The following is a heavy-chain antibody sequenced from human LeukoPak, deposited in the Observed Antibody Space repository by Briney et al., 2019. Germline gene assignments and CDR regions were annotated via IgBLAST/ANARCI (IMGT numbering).Heavy chain of an antibody. CDR1: GFTFSSYA. V-gene: IGHV3-53*01. CDR3: ARLTSVLVV. D-gene: IGHD6-6*01. CDR2: IYSGGNT. Sequence: GGSLRLSCAASGFTFSSYAMSWVRQAPGKGLEWVSIIYSGGNTDYADSVKGRFTISRDTSKNTLYLQMNSLRAEDTAVYYCARLTSVLVVWGQGTLVTISS. J-gene: IGHJ4*02.